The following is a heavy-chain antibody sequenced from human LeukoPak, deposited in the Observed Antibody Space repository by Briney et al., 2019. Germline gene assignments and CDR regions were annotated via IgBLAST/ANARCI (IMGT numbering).Heavy chain of an antibody. J-gene: IGHJ4*02. Sequence: PGGSLRLSCAASGFTFSSYSMNWVRQAPGKGLEWVSSISSSSSYIYYADSVKGRFTISRDNAKNSLYLQMNSLRAEDTAVYYCARDQRAIIPMNYGDYVVWGQGTLVTVSS. D-gene: IGHD4-17*01. CDR1: GFTFSSYS. V-gene: IGHV3-21*01. CDR3: ARDQRAIIPMNYGDYVV. CDR2: ISSSSSYI.